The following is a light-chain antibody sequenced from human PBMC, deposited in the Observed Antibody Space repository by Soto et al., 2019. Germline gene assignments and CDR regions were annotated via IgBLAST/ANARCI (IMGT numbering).Light chain of an antibody. CDR2: SDN. CDR1: SSNIGSNA. Sequence: QSVLIQPPSASGTPGQRVTISCSGSSSNIGSNAVNWYQQLPGTAPQLLIYSDNQRPSGAPDRFSGSKSGTSASLAISGLQSEDEADYYCTAWDDSMNGPVFGGGTKLTVL. CDR3: TAWDDSMNGPV. V-gene: IGLV1-44*01. J-gene: IGLJ3*02.